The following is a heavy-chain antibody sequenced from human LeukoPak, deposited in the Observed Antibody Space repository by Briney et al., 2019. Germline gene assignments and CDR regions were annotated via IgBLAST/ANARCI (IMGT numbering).Heavy chain of an antibody. V-gene: IGHV3-66*01. CDR2: IYSGGST. Sequence: PGGSLRLSCAASEFSVGSNYMTWVRQAPGKGLEWVSLIYSGGSTYYADSVKGRFTISRDNSQNTVSLQVNNLRIEDTALYYCAKTSLSDASGHYYYMDVWGKGTTVTVSS. J-gene: IGHJ6*03. D-gene: IGHD3-3*01. CDR3: AKTSLSDASGHYYYMDV. CDR1: EFSVGSNY.